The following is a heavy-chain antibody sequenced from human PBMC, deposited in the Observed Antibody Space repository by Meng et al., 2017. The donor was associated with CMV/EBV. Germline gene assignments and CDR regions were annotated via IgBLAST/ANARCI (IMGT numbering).Heavy chain of an antibody. CDR2: ISWNSGSI. V-gene: IGHV3-9*01. J-gene: IGHJ6*02. D-gene: IGHD2-15*01. CDR1: GFTFDDYA. CDR3: AKDRGRCSGGSCYYYYYYYGMDV. Sequence: SLKISCAASGFTFDDYAMHWVRQAPGKGLEWVSGISWNSGSIGYADSVKGRFTISRDNAKNSLYLQMNSLRAEDTALYYWAKDRGRCSGGSCYYYYYYYGMDVWGQGTTVTVSS.